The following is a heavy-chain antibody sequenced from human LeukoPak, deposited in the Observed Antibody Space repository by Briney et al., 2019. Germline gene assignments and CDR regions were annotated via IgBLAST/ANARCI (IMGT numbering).Heavy chain of an antibody. D-gene: IGHD3-10*02. CDR1: GFTFSSYG. V-gene: IGHV3-48*01. CDR3: ARRGDSPMIGDH. CDR2: LSNTGNI. J-gene: IGHJ4*02. Sequence: GGSLRLSCAAPGFTFSSYGMNWVRQAPGKGLEWLSYLSNTGNIHYAQSVKGQFTISRDNAKSSLYLQMDGLRAEDTAVYYCARRGDSPMIGDHWGQGTLVTVAS.